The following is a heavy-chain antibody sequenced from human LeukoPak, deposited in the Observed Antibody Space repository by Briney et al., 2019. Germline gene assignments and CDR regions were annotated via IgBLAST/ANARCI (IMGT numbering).Heavy chain of an antibody. CDR1: GYTFTNYD. V-gene: IGHV1-8*01. CDR3: ARGLVLRYDP. D-gene: IGHD6-13*01. J-gene: IGHJ5*02. Sequence: ASVRVSCKASGYTFTNYDINWVRQASGQGLEWMGWMNPNSGNTGSAQKFQGRVTMTSNTSISTAYMELSSLRSEDTAVYYCARGLVLRYDPWGQGTLVTVSS. CDR2: MNPNSGNT.